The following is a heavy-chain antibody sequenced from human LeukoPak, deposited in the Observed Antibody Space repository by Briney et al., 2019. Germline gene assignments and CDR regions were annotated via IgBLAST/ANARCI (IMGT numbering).Heavy chain of an antibody. V-gene: IGHV3-49*04. D-gene: IGHD6-13*01. J-gene: IGHJ6*03. Sequence: GGSLRLSCTASGFTFGDYAMSWVRQAPGKGLEWVGFIRSKAYGGTTEYAASVKGRFTISRDDSKSIAYLQMNSLKTEDTAVYYCFVAAAGTDYYYMDVWGKGTTVTISS. CDR1: GFTFGDYA. CDR3: FVAAAGTDYYYMDV. CDR2: IRSKAYGGTT.